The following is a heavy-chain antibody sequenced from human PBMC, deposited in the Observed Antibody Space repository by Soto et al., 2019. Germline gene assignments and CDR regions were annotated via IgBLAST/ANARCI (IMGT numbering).Heavy chain of an antibody. Sequence: SDTLSLTCAVYCGSFSGYYWSWIRQPPGKGLEWIGEINHSGSTNYNPSLKSRVTISVDTSKNQFSLKLSSVTAADTAVYYCARDYAYYDYVWGIKRVHYYGMDVWGQGTTVTVSS. CDR1: CGSFSGYY. J-gene: IGHJ6*02. CDR3: ARDYAYYDYVWGIKRVHYYGMDV. D-gene: IGHD3-16*01. V-gene: IGHV4-34*01. CDR2: INHSGST.